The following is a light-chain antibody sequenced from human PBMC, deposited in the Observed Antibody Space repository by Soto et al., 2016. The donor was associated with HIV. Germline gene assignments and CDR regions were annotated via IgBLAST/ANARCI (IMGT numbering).Light chain of an antibody. CDR1: QGIGND. Sequence: DIQMTQSPSSLSASVGDRVTITCRASQGIGNDLGWYQQKPGKAPKRLIYAAFTLQTGVPSRFSGSGSGTDFTLTISSLQPEDFATYYCQQYHTYWTFGQGTTVEMK. CDR2: AAF. CDR3: QQYHTYWT. V-gene: IGKV1-17*01. J-gene: IGKJ1*01.